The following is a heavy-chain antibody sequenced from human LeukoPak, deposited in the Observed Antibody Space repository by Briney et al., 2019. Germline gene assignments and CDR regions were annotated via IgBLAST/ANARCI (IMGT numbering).Heavy chain of an antibody. CDR1: GVSISGSTYY. J-gene: IGHJ3*02. Sequence: SETLSLTCDVSGVSISGSTYYWGWIRQPPGKGLEWIANIYYSGTTYYNPSLKSRATISADTSKNQFSLKLSSVTAADTAVYYCARARDSSGYDQLDAFDIWGQGTMVTVSS. CDR3: ARARDSSGYDQLDAFDI. CDR2: IYYSGTT. D-gene: IGHD3-22*01. V-gene: IGHV4-39*01.